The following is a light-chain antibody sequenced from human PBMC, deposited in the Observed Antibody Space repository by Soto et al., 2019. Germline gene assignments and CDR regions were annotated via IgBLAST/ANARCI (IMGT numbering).Light chain of an antibody. J-gene: IGKJ4*01. CDR1: QSIGSA. CDR2: GAS. V-gene: IGKV3D-15*01. Sequence: EIVLTQSPATLTVSPGERATLSCRASQSIGSALAWYQQKPGQAPRLLIYGASTRATGIPARFSGSGSGTEFNLTISSLQSEDFAVYFCQQYDDWLRLTFGGGTKVDIK. CDR3: QQYDDWLRLT.